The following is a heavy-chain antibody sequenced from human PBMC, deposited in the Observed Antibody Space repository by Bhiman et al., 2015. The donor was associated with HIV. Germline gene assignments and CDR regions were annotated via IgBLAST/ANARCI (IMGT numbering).Heavy chain of an antibody. CDR2: ISWNSGSI. CDR1: GFTFDDYA. V-gene: IGHV3-9*01. CDR3: AKDNGMYSSGSLDP. Sequence: EVQLVESGGGLVQPGRSLRLSCAASGFTFDDYAMHWVRQAPGKGLEWVSGISWNSGSIGYADSVKGRFTISRDNAKNSLYLQMNSLRAEDTALYYCAKDNGMYSSGSLDPWGQGTLVTVSS. D-gene: IGHD6-19*01. J-gene: IGHJ5*02.